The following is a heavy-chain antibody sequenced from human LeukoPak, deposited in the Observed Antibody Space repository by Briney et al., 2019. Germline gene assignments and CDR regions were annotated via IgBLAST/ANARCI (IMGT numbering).Heavy chain of an antibody. V-gene: IGHV1-8*01. D-gene: IGHD2-2*02. J-gene: IGHJ5*02. CDR1: GFTFTSYD. Sequence: GASVKVSCKASGFTFTSYDINWVRQAGGQGLEWMGWMNPNNGNTGYAQKFQGRVTMTRDTSISTAYMELRGLRSEDTAVYYCVRDGEGAAISVNYWFDPWGQGTLVTVSS. CDR2: MNPNNGNT. CDR3: VRDGEGAAISVNYWFDP.